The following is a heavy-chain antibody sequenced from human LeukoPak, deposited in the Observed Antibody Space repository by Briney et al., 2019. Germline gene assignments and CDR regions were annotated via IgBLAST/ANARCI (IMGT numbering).Heavy chain of an antibody. D-gene: IGHD6-13*01. V-gene: IGHV3-30*18. CDR3: AKGSTLAAAGLDY. CDR1: GFTFSSYG. J-gene: IGHJ4*02. Sequence: GGSLRLSRAASGFTFSSYGMHWVRQAPGKGLEWVAVISYDGSNKYYADSVKGRFTISRDNSKNTLYLQMNSLRAEGTAVYYCAKGSTLAAAGLDYWGQGTLVTVSS. CDR2: ISYDGSNK.